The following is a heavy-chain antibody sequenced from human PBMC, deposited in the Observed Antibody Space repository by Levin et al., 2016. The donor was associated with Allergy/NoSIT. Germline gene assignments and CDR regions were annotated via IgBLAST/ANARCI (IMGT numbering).Heavy chain of an antibody. D-gene: IGHD3-16*01. CDR1: GFSLSNYA. V-gene: IGHV3-23*01. J-gene: IGHJ5*01. CDR3: VQGTTNLGDS. Sequence: GESLKISCTASGFSLSNYAMAWVRQAPGKGLEWVSAISGSSGRTYYADSVKGRFTISRDNSKNMLYLQMNDLRAEDTALYYCVQGTTNLGDSWGQGTLVIVSS. CDR2: ISGSSGRT.